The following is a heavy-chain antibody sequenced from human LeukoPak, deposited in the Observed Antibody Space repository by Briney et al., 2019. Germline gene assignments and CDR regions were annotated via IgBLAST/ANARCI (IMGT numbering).Heavy chain of an antibody. Sequence: GGSLRLSCAASGFTFSSYAMHWVRQAPGKGLEWVAVISYDGSNKYYADSVKGRFTISRDNSKNTLYLQMNSLRAGDTAVYYCARERQQLDYGMDVWGQGTTVTVSS. CDR1: GFTFSSYA. J-gene: IGHJ6*02. CDR3: ARERQQLDYGMDV. CDR2: ISYDGSNK. D-gene: IGHD6-13*01. V-gene: IGHV3-30-3*01.